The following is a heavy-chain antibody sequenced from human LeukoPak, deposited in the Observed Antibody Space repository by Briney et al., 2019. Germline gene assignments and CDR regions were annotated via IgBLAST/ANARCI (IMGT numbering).Heavy chain of an antibody. V-gene: IGHV3-7*01. Sequence: GGSLRLSCAASGFTFSSHWMTWVRQAPGKGLEWVANIKQDGSEKYYVDSVKGRFTISRDNAKNSLYLQMNSLRAEDTAVYYCARVGTRGYYFDYWGQGTLVTVSS. CDR3: ARVGTRGYYFDY. CDR1: GFTFSSHW. J-gene: IGHJ4*02. D-gene: IGHD7-27*01. CDR2: IKQDGSEK.